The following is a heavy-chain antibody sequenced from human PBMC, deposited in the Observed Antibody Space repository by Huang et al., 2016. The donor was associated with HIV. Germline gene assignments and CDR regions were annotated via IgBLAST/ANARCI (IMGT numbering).Heavy chain of an antibody. CDR1: GYTFNSDG. V-gene: IGHV1-18*04. CDR3: ARDVLVSGYSPAGYFQH. J-gene: IGHJ1*01. Sequence: QVQLVQSGAEVKKPGASVKVSCKASGYTFNSDGISWVRQAPGQGLAWMGWIRAYNGNTNYAQKLQGRVTMTTDTSTSTAYMELRSLRSDDTAVYYCARDVLVSGYSPAGYFQHWGQGTLVTVSS. CDR2: IRAYNGNT. D-gene: IGHD6-13*01.